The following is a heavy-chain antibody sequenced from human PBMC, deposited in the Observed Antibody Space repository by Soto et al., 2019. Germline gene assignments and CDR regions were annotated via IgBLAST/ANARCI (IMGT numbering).Heavy chain of an antibody. CDR1: GFTFDTYA. CDR2: IGASGSPT. V-gene: IGHV3-23*01. D-gene: IGHD2-21*02. J-gene: IGHJ4*02. Sequence: EVQLLQSGGGLVQPGGSLRLSGAASGFTFDTYAMTWVRQAPGKGLEWVSVIGASGSPTYYADSVKGRFTISRDNSKSTLYLQMNTLRAEDTATYYCAKDLKTAAIRAYDYWGQGALVTVSS. CDR3: AKDLKTAAIRAYDY.